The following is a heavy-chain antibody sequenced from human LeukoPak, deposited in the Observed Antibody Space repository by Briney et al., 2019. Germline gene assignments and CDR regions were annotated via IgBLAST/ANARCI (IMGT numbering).Heavy chain of an antibody. D-gene: IGHD5-12*01. Sequence: PGGSLRLSCAASGFTFDDYAMHWVRQAPWKGLEWVSGISWNSGSIGYADSVKGRFTISRDNAKNSLYLQMNSLRAEDTALYYCAKAIRGSDAFDIWGQGTMVTVSS. V-gene: IGHV3-9*01. CDR3: AKAIRGSDAFDI. J-gene: IGHJ3*02. CDR2: ISWNSGSI. CDR1: GFTFDDYA.